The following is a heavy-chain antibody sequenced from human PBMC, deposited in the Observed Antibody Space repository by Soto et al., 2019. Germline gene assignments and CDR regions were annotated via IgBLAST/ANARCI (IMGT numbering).Heavy chain of an antibody. CDR3: ARLGAARPEDWFDP. V-gene: IGHV3-21*01. CDR1: GFTFSSYS. CDR2: ISSSSSYI. Sequence: GTLRLSCAASGFTFSSYSMNWVRQPPGKGLEWVSSISSSSSYIYYADSVKGRFTISRDNAKNSLYLQMNSLRAEDTAVYYCARLGAARPEDWFDPWGQGTLVTVSS. D-gene: IGHD6-6*01. J-gene: IGHJ5*02.